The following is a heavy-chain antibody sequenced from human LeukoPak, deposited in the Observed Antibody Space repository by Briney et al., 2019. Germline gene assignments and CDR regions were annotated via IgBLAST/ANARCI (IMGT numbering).Heavy chain of an antibody. CDR2: INAGNGNT. CDR1: GYTFTSYA. V-gene: IGHV1-3*01. Sequence: ASVKVSCKASGYTFTSYAMHWVRQAPGQRLEWMGWINAGNGNTKYSQKFQGRVTITRDTSASTAYMELGSLRSEDTAVYYCARAAPFLGDGYNHDYYGMDVWGQGTTVTVSS. CDR3: ARAAPFLGDGYNHDYYGMDV. D-gene: IGHD5-24*01. J-gene: IGHJ6*02.